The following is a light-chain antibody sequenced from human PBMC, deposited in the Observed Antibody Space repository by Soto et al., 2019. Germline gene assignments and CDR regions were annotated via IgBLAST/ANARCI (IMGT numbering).Light chain of an antibody. CDR2: DAS. CDR1: QSIRNY. V-gene: IGKV1-39*01. CDR3: QQSDSTPYT. J-gene: IGKJ2*01. Sequence: DIQMTQSPSSLSASVGDRVTITCRASQSIRNYLNWYQQKPGKAPNLLIYDASSLLSGVPSRFSGSGSGTDFTLTISSLQPEDLSIYDCQQSDSTPYTFGQGTKLEIK.